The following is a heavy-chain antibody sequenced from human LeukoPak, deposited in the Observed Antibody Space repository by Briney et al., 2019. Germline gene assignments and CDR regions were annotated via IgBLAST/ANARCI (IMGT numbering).Heavy chain of an antibody. Sequence: GESLKISCAASGFTVSSNYMSWVRQAPGKGLEWVSVIYSGGSTYYADSVKGRFAISRDNSKNTLYLQMNSLRAEDTAVYYCAREKGIAARGWFDPWGQGTLVTVSS. V-gene: IGHV3-66*02. J-gene: IGHJ5*02. CDR1: GFTVSSNY. CDR3: AREKGIAARGWFDP. D-gene: IGHD6-6*01. CDR2: IYSGGST.